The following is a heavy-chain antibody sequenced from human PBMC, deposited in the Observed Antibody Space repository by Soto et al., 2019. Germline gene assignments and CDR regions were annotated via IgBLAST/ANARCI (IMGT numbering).Heavy chain of an antibody. CDR1: GGSISSSSYY. D-gene: IGHD3-3*01. V-gene: IGHV4-39*01. CDR3: ARLGGYYQAFDN. J-gene: IGHJ4*02. Sequence: SETLSLTCTVSGGSISSSSYYWGWIRQPPGKGLEWIGSIYYSGSTYYNPSLKSRVTISVDSSKNQFSLKLSSVTAADTAVYYCARLGGYYQAFDNWGQGTLVTVSS. CDR2: IYYSGST.